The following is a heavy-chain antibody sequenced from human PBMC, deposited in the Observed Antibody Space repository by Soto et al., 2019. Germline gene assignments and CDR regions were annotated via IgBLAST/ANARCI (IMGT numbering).Heavy chain of an antibody. D-gene: IGHD5-18*01. Sequence: EVHLLESGGGLVQPGGSLRLSCAASGFIFTSSALSWVRQAPGKGLEWVSTISGSGGSTYYADSVKGRFTISRDSSENTLYLQMNSLRAGDTALYYCARTYSTSLRYFDYWGQGTLVTVSS. V-gene: IGHV3-23*01. J-gene: IGHJ4*03. CDR2: ISGSGGST. CDR3: ARTYSTSLRYFDY. CDR1: GFIFTSSA.